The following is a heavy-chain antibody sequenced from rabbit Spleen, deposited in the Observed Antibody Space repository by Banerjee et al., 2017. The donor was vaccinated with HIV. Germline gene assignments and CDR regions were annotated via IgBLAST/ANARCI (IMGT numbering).Heavy chain of an antibody. CDR1: GFSFSGSYY. J-gene: IGHJ4*01. CDR2: IWTASSGNT. D-gene: IGHD1-1*01. CDR3: ARLRGSGSYFNL. Sequence: QEQLVESGGGLVQPEGSLTLTCTASGFSFSGSYYMCWVRQAPGKGLEWIGCIWTASSGNTYYASWAKGRSTITKTSSTTVTLQMTSLTVADTATYFCARLRGSGSYFNLWGPGTLVTVS. V-gene: IGHV1S45*01.